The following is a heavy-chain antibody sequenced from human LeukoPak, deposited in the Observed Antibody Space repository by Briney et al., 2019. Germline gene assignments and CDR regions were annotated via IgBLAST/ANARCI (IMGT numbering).Heavy chain of an antibody. D-gene: IGHD1-14*01. J-gene: IGHJ6*03. CDR1: GFTFSDHY. CDR2: TKNRANSYTT. CDR3: TRLTVGRNNYYYTDV. V-gene: IGHV3-72*01. Sequence: GGSLRLSCIASGFTFSDHYMDWVRQAPGQGLEWVGRTKNRANSYTTLYAASVRGRFTISRDDSKNSLYLQMSSLRTGDTAMYYCTRLTVGRNNYYYTDVWGKGTTVTVSS.